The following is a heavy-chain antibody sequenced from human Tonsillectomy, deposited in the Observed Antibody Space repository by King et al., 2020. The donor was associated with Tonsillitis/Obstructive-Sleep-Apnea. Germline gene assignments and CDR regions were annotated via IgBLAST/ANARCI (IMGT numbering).Heavy chain of an antibody. CDR1: GGTFSSYA. CDR2: IIPIFGTA. Sequence: QLVQSGAEVKKPGSSVKVSCKASGGTFSSYAISWVRQAPGHGLEWMGGIIPIFGTANYAQKFQGRVTITADESTSTAYMELSSLRSEDTAVYYCAPQLYSYGTNWFDPWGQGTLVTVSS. J-gene: IGHJ5*02. CDR3: APQLYSYGTNWFDP. V-gene: IGHV1-69*01. D-gene: IGHD5-18*01.